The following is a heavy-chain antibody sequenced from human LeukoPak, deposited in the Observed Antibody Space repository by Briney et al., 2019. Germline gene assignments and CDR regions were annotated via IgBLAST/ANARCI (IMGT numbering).Heavy chain of an antibody. J-gene: IGHJ4*02. V-gene: IGHV5-51*01. CDR2: IFPGDSDT. CDR1: GYSFTRYW. Sequence: GESLKISCQGSGYSFTRYWIGWVRQVPGKGLEWMGIIFPGDSDTRYSLSFQGQVTISAHNSTRTPYLPGSSLTASHTAVYFCASLSVVLTTAANYDYWGQGTLVTVSS. CDR3: ASLSVVLTTAANYDY. D-gene: IGHD2-2*01.